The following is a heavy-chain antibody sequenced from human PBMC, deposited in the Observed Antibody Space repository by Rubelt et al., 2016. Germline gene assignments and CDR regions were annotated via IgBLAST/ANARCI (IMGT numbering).Heavy chain of an antibody. CDR2: INTNTGNP. J-gene: IGHJ4*02. D-gene: IGHD6-13*01. Sequence: QVQLVQSGAEVKKPGSSVKVSCKASGGTFTSYAMNWVRQAPGQGLEWMGWINTNTGNPTYAQGFTGRFVFSLDTSVSTAYLQISSLKAEDTAVYYCARDPGPTQQLESSFDYWGQGTLVTVSS. V-gene: IGHV7-4-1*02. CDR1: GGTFTSYA. CDR3: ARDPGPTQQLESSFDY.